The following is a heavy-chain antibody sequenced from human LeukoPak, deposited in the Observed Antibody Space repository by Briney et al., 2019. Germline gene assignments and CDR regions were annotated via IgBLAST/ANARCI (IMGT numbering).Heavy chain of an antibody. CDR2: IRYDGSNK. CDR3: AKDRDYGDYDPFDY. D-gene: IGHD4-17*01. V-gene: IGHV3-30*02. Sequence: PGGSLRLSCAASGFTFSSYGMHWVRQAPGKGLEWVAFIRYDGSNKYYADSVKGRFTISRGNSKNTLYLQMNSLRAEDTAVYYCAKDRDYGDYDPFDYWGQGTLVTVSS. J-gene: IGHJ4*02. CDR1: GFTFSSYG.